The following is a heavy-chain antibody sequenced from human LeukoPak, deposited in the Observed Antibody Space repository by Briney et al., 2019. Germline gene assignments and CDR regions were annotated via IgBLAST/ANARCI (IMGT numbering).Heavy chain of an antibody. CDR1: GFTFSSYA. Sequence: GGSLRLSCAASGFTFSSYAMHWVRQAPGKGLEWVAVISYDGSIKYYADSAKGRFTISRDNSKNTLYLQMNSLRAEDTAVYYCARDEGEMATISGNDYWGQGTLVTVSS. V-gene: IGHV3-30-3*01. D-gene: IGHD5-24*01. CDR2: ISYDGSIK. CDR3: ARDEGEMATISGNDY. J-gene: IGHJ4*02.